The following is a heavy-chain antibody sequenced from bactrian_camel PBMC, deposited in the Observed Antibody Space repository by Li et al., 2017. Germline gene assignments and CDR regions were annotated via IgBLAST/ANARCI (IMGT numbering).Heavy chain of an antibody. J-gene: IGHJ4*01. D-gene: IGHD6*01. CDR1: GYTYSSYC. CDR3: KVNSSPDWLCRPRDY. CDR2: IHTEPGTT. Sequence: DVQLVESGGGSVQAGGSLRLTCAASGYTYSSYCMGWFRQFPGKEREGVASIHTEPGTTYYADSVKGRFTISQDNAKNTVDLQMNSLKPEDTAMYYCKVNSSPDWLCRPRDYWGQGTQVTVS. V-gene: IGHV3S35*01.